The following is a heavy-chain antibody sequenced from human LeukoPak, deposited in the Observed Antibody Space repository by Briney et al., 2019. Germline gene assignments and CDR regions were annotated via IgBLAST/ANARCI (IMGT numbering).Heavy chain of an antibody. D-gene: IGHD1-7*01. CDR1: GGSFSGYY. V-gene: IGHV4-34*01. Sequence: SETLSLTCAVYGGSFSGYYWSWIRQPPGKGLEWIGEINHSGSTNYNPSLKSRVTISVDTPKNQFSLKLSSVTAADTAVYYCARDGITGTTGGNWFDPWGQGTLVTVSS. J-gene: IGHJ5*02. CDR3: ARDGITGTTGGNWFDP. CDR2: INHSGST.